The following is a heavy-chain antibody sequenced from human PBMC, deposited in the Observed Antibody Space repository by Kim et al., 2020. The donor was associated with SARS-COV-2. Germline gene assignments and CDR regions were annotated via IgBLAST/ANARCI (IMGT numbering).Heavy chain of an antibody. CDR1: GGSISSSSYY. Sequence: SETLSLTCTVSGGSISSSSYYWGWIREPPGKGLEWIGSIYYSGSTYYNPTLKSRVTISVDTTKNQFSLRLSSVTAAATAVYYCARVTNPKDYYYYYGMDVWGPGTTVTVSS. CDR2: IYYSGST. J-gene: IGHJ6*02. D-gene: IGHD4-4*01. CDR3: ARVTNPKDYYYYYGMDV. V-gene: IGHV4-39*01.